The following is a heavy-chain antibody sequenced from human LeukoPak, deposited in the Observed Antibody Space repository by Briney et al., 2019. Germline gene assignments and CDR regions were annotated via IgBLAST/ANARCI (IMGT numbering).Heavy chain of an antibody. CDR2: INQDGSEK. Sequence: PGGSLRLSCPASGFSFRNYWMSWVRQAPGKGLEWVANINQDGSEKYYVDSVKGRFTISRDNAENSLYLQMSSLRVEDTAFYYCAKEHTAATIIWDYWGQGNLVTVSS. CDR1: GFSFRNYW. CDR3: AKEHTAATIIWDY. J-gene: IGHJ4*02. V-gene: IGHV3-7*01. D-gene: IGHD5-12*01.